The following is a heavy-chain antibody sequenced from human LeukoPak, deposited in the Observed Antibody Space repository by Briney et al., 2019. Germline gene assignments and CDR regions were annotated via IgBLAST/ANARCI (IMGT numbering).Heavy chain of an antibody. CDR1: GFSFSSYA. CDR3: AKVLGTLTSLGRNDY. V-gene: IGHV3-23*01. CDR2: ISGSGGTT. J-gene: IGHJ4*02. D-gene: IGHD3-9*01. Sequence: PGGSLRLSCAASGFSFSSYAMSWVRQVPGKGLEWVSAISGSGGTTYYADSVKGRFTITRDNSKNTLYLQMNSLRAEDTAVYYCAKVLGTLTSLGRNDYWGQGTLVTVSS.